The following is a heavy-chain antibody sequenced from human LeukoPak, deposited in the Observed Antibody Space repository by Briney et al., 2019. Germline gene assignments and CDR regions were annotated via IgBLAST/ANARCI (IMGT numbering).Heavy chain of an antibody. CDR2: ISGSGATIT. Sequence: GGSLRLSCAASGFTFSNYAMSWVRQAPAKGLEWVSTISGSGATITNHADSVKGRFTISRDSSKNTLYLQINSLRAEDTAVYYCAKGRDYYDSSGYSHWGQGTLVTVSS. CDR3: AKGRDYYDSSGYSH. CDR1: GFTFSNYA. V-gene: IGHV3-23*01. J-gene: IGHJ4*01. D-gene: IGHD3-22*01.